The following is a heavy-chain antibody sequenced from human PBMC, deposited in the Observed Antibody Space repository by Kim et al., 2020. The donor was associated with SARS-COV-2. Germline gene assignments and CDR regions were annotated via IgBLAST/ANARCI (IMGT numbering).Heavy chain of an antibody. CDR3: ARSIAMAGPVTDQFNY. CDR1: AFNFGDYS. CDR2: ISWNSDDK. Sequence: GGSLRLSCVASAFNFGDYSMHWVRQAPGKGLEWVSSISWNSDDKESADSVKGRFTISRDNAKNSLFLEMSSLGVEDTAFYYSARSIAMAGPVTDQFNY. D-gene: IGHD6-19*01. V-gene: IGHV3-9*01. J-gene: IGHJ6*01.